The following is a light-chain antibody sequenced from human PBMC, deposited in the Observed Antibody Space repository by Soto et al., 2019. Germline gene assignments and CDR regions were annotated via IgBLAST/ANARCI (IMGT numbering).Light chain of an antibody. CDR2: EVS. J-gene: IGLJ2*01. Sequence: QAVVTQPASVSGSPGQSITISCTGTSSDVGGYNYVSWYQQHPGKAPKLMIYEVSNRPSGVSNHYSGSKSGNTASLTISGLQAEDEADYYCSSYTSSSTRVFGGGTKLTVL. CDR3: SSYTSSSTRV. CDR1: SSDVGGYNY. V-gene: IGLV2-14*01.